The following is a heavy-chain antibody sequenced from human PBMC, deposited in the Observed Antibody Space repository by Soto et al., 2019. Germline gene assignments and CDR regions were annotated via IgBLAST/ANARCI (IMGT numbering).Heavy chain of an antibody. D-gene: IGHD3-9*01. CDR1: GFTFSSYG. V-gene: IGHV3-74*01. Sequence: GGSLRLSCAASGFTFSSYGMHWVRQAPGKGLVWVSRINSDGSSTSYADSVKGRFTISRDNSKNTLYLRMNSLRAEDTAVYYCARDRDILTGYNNVYSYGMDVWGQGTTVTVSS. CDR3: ARDRDILTGYNNVYSYGMDV. J-gene: IGHJ6*02. CDR2: INSDGSST.